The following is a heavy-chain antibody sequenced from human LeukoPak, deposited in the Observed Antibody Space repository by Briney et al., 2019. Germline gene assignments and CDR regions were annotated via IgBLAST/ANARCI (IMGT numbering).Heavy chain of an antibody. CDR2: IIPILGIA. J-gene: IGHJ5*02. V-gene: IGHV1-69*04. CDR1: GGTFSSYA. Sequence: ASVKVSCKASGGTFSSYAISWLRQAPGQGLEWMGRIIPILGIANYAQKFQGRVTITADKSTSTAYMELSSLRPEDTAVYYCARDGPVYSSGGAYGPWGQGTLVTVSS. CDR3: ARDGPVYSSGGAYGP. D-gene: IGHD6-19*01.